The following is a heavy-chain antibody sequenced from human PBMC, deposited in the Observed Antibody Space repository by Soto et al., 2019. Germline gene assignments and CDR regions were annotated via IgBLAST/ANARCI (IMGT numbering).Heavy chain of an antibody. CDR3: AFPSLEEHYYYMDV. J-gene: IGHJ6*03. D-gene: IGHD1-26*01. CDR2: MNPNSGNT. V-gene: IGHV1-8*01. CDR1: GYTFTSYD. Sequence: ASVKVSCKASGYTFTSYDINWVRQATGQGLEWMGWMNPNSGNTGYAQKFQGRVTMTRNTSISTAYMELSSLRSEDTAVYYCAFPSLEEHYYYMDVWGKGTTVTLSS.